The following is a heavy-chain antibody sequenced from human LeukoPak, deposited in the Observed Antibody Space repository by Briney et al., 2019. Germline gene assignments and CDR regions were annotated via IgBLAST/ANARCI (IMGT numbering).Heavy chain of an antibody. V-gene: IGHV3-21*01. CDR3: ARQSEPYYYDSSGFFDI. CDR2: ISSSSSYI. CDR1: GFTFSSYS. D-gene: IGHD3-22*01. Sequence: GGSLRLSCAASGFTFSSYSMNWVRQAPGKGLEWVSSISSSSSYIYYADSVKGRFTISRDNAKNSLYLQMNSLRAEDTAVYYCARQSEPYYYDSSGFFDIWGQGTMATVSS. J-gene: IGHJ3*02.